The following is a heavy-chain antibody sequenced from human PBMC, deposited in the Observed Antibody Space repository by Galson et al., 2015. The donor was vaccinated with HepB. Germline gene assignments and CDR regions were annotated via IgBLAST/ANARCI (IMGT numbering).Heavy chain of an antibody. CDR2: IYYSGST. CDR3: AREGGGYQYYYGMDV. Sequence: SLTCTVSGGSISDYNSYWGWLRQPPGTGLEWIGSIYYSGSTYYTPSLKSRVTISVDTSKNQFSLQLRSVTAADTAVYFCAREGGGYQYYYGMDVWGQGTTVTVSS. V-gene: IGHV4-39*07. D-gene: IGHD5-12*01. CDR1: GGSISDYNSY. J-gene: IGHJ6*02.